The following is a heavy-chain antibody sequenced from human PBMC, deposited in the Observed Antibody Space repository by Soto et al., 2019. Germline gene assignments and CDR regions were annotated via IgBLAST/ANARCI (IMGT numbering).Heavy chain of an antibody. CDR2: IKQDGSEK. V-gene: IGHV3-7*05. CDR1: GFTFSSYW. D-gene: IGHD6-13*01. J-gene: IGHJ6*02. CDR3: AASTRQQLVRGYYYYGMDV. Sequence: EVQLVESGGGLVQPGGSLRLSCAASGFTFSSYWMSWVRQAPGKGLEWVANIKQDGSEKYYVDSVKGRFTISRDNAKNSLYLQMNSLRAEDTAVYYCAASTRQQLVRGYYYYGMDVWGQGTTGTVSS.